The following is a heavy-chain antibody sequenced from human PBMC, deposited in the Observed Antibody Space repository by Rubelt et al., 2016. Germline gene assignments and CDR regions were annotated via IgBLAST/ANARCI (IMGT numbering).Heavy chain of an antibody. J-gene: IGHJ4*02. Sequence: QITLKESGPTLVKPTQTLTLTCTFSGFSLSTSGVGVGWIRQPPGKALEWLALIYWDDDKRFSPSLKSRLTITKDTSKTQVVITMTNMEPVDTATYYCAHSTMIMFGGVIDHFDSWGQGTLVTVSS. CDR2: IYWDDDK. D-gene: IGHD3-16*02. CDR3: AHSTMIMFGGVIDHFDS. CDR1: GFSLSTSGVG. V-gene: IGHV2-5*02.